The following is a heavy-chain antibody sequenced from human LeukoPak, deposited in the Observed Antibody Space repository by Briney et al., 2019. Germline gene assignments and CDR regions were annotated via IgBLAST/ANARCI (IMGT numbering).Heavy chain of an antibody. CDR3: ARGSSGYSYYFDY. CDR2: ISSSGSTI. J-gene: IGHJ4*02. Sequence: GGSLRLSCTASGSTFGDYAMSWFRQAPGKGLEWVSYISSSGSTIYYADSVKGRFTISRDNAKNSLYLQMNSLRAEDTAVYYCARGSSGYSYYFDYWGQGTLVTVSS. D-gene: IGHD3-3*01. V-gene: IGHV3-11*04. CDR1: GSTFGDYA.